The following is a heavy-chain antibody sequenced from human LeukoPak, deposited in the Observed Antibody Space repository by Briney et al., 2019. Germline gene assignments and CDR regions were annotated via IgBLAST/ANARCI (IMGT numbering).Heavy chain of an antibody. V-gene: IGHV3-21*01. Sequence: GGSLRLSCAASGFTFSSYSMNWVRQAPGKGLEWVSYISSSSSYIYYADSVKGRFTISRDNAKNSLYLQMNSLRAEDTAVYYCASRYCSGGSCYSGWGAGFDPWGQGTLVTVSS. CDR2: ISSSSSYI. CDR1: GFTFSSYS. CDR3: ASRYCSGGSCYSGWGAGFDP. J-gene: IGHJ5*02. D-gene: IGHD2-15*01.